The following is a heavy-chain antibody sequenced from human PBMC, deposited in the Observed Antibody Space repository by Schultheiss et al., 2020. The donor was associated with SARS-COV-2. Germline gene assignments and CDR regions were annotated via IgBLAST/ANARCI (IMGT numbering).Heavy chain of an antibody. CDR2: IRSKARNYAT. D-gene: IGHD5-18*01. Sequence: GESLKISCAASGFTFSKAWMTWVRQASGKGLEWVGRIRSKARNYATTYAASVKGRFIISRDESRNTSYLQMNSLKIEDTAVYYCTRNSTSSGWFDPWGQGTLVTVSS. CDR3: TRNSTSSGWFDP. CDR1: GFTFSKAW. V-gene: IGHV3-73*01. J-gene: IGHJ5*02.